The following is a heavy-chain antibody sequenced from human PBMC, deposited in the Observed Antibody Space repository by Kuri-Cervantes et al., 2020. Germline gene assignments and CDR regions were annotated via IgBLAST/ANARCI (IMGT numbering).Heavy chain of an antibody. Sequence: GESLKISCAASGFTFSSYGMHWVRQAPGKGLEWVAVIWYDGSNKYYADSVKGRFTISRDNSKNTLYPQMNSLRAEDTAVYYCAREGIAVAGYYFDYWGQGTLVTVSS. V-gene: IGHV3-33*01. CDR3: AREGIAVAGYYFDY. J-gene: IGHJ4*02. D-gene: IGHD6-19*01. CDR2: IWYDGSNK. CDR1: GFTFSSYG.